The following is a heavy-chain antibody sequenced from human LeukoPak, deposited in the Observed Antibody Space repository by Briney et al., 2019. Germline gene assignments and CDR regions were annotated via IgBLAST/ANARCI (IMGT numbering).Heavy chain of an antibody. CDR3: ARGEYYYDGGY. D-gene: IGHD3-22*01. CDR2: IKEDGSEK. CDR1: GFTFSRYW. Sequence: GGSLRLSCAASGFTFSRYWMSWVRQAPGKGLEWVANIKEDGSEKYYVDSVKGRFTISRDNAKNSLFLQMNSLRAEETAVYYCARGEYYYDGGYWGQGTLVTVSS. J-gene: IGHJ4*02. V-gene: IGHV3-7*04.